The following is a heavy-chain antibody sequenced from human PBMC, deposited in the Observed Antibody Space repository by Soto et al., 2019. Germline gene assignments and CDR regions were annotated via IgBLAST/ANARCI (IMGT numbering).Heavy chain of an antibody. Sequence: QVQLVESGGGVVQPGRSLRLSCAASGFTFSSYAMHWVRQAPGKGLEWVAVISYDGSNKYYADSVKGRFTISRDNSKNTLYLQMNSLRAEDTAVYYCARDRLRRYDFWSGLYYYYGMDVWGQGTTVTVSS. J-gene: IGHJ6*02. V-gene: IGHV3-30-3*01. D-gene: IGHD3-3*01. CDR1: GFTFSSYA. CDR3: ARDRLRRYDFWSGLYYYYGMDV. CDR2: ISYDGSNK.